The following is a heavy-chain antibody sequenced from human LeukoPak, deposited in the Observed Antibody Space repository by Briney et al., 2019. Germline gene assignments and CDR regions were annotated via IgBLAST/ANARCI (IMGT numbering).Heavy chain of an antibody. D-gene: IGHD3-22*01. CDR3: ARGPHYYYDSSDYYPKWLDY. J-gene: IGHJ4*02. CDR2: IYTSGST. V-gene: IGHV4-4*07. CDR1: GGSISSYY. Sequence: PSETLSLTCTVSGGSISSYYWSWIRQPAGKGLEWIGRIYTSGSTNYNPSLKSRVTMSVDTSKNQFSLKLSSVTAADTAVYYCARGPHYYYDSSDYYPKWLDYWGQGTLVTVSS.